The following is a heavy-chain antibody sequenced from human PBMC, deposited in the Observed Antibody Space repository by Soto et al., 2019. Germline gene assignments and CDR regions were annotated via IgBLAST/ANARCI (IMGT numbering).Heavy chain of an antibody. D-gene: IGHD3-10*01. CDR1: GGSMSSYY. CDR2: IYYSGST. Sequence: QVQLQESGPGLVKPSETLSLTYTVSGGSMSSYYWSWIRQPPGKGLEWIGYIYYSGSTIYNPSLKSRVTISVDTSKNQFSLKLSSVTAADTAVYYCARYGSGSSVWFDPWGQGTLVTVSS. V-gene: IGHV4-59*01. CDR3: ARYGSGSSVWFDP. J-gene: IGHJ5*02.